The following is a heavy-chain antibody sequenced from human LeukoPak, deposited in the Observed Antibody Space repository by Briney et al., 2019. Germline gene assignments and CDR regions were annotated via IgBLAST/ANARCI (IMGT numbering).Heavy chain of an antibody. V-gene: IGHV3-23*01. CDR2: ISGSGINS. J-gene: IGHJ2*01. CDR1: GFTFSNYA. D-gene: IGHD4-17*01. CDR3: ASLYGDPPYWYFDL. Sequence: PGGSLRLSCAASGFTFSNYAMHWVRQAPGKGLEWVSVISGSGINSYYADSVKGRFTISRDNSKNTLYLQMNSLRAEDTAVYYCASLYGDPPYWYFDLWGRGTLVTVSS.